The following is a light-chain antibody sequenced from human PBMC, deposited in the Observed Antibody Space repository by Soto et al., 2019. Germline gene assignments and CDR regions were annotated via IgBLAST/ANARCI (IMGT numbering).Light chain of an antibody. Sequence: QSVLTQPPSVSAAPGQKVTISCSGSSSNIGSTFVIWYQQLPGAAPQVLIYDSNKRPSGIPDRFSGSRSGTSGSLDITGLQTGDEADYYCASWDSSLEVVLFGGGTKLTVL. J-gene: IGLJ2*01. V-gene: IGLV1-51*01. CDR2: DSN. CDR1: SSNIGSTF. CDR3: ASWDSSLEVVL.